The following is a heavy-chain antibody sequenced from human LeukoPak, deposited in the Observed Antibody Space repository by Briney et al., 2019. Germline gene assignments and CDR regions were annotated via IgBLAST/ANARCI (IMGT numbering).Heavy chain of an antibody. CDR3: ARKNYYDSRRGAFDI. V-gene: IGHV4-34*01. CDR2: INRSGST. D-gene: IGHD3-22*01. CDR1: GGSFSGYY. J-gene: IGHJ3*02. Sequence: PSETLSLTCAVYGGSFSGYYWSWIRQPPGKGLEWIGEINRSGSTNYNPSLKSRVTISVDTSKNQFSLKLSSVTAADTAVYYCARKNYYDSRRGAFDIWGQGTMVTVSS.